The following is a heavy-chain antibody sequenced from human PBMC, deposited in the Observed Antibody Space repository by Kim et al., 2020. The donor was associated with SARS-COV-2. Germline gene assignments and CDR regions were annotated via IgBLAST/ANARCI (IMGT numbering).Heavy chain of an antibody. CDR2: GVTT. J-gene: IGHJ4*02. CDR3: ARKYSRSDY. D-gene: IGHD4-4*01. V-gene: IGHV3-11*04. Sequence: GVTTYEPDSVKGLFTISRDNAKNSLYLQRNSLRAEDTSMYYCARKYSRSDYWGQGTQVIVS.